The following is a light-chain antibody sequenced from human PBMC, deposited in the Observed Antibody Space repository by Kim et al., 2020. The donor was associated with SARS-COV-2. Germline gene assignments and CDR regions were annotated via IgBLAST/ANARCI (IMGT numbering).Light chain of an antibody. V-gene: IGLV3-9*01. Sequence: VSAAPGQTARIPCGGNNIGTKTVHWYQQRPGQAPVLVIYRDNNRPSGIPVRFSGSNSGNTATLIITGVQAGYEADYYCQVWDSATLFGGGTKLTVL. CDR2: RDN. CDR1: NIGTKT. J-gene: IGLJ3*02. CDR3: QVWDSATL.